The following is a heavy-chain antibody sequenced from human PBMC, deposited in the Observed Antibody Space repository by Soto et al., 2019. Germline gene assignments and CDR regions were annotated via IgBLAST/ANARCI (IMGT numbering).Heavy chain of an antibody. Sequence: PGESLKISCTGSGYSFTSYWIGWVRQMPGKGLEWMGIIYPGDSDTRYSPSFQGQVTISADKSISTAYLQWSSLKASDTAMYYCASPNDCSSTSCYSRGAFDIWGQGTMVTVSS. D-gene: IGHD2-2*02. CDR3: ASPNDCSSTSCYSRGAFDI. CDR1: GYSFTSYW. J-gene: IGHJ3*02. V-gene: IGHV5-51*01. CDR2: IYPGDSDT.